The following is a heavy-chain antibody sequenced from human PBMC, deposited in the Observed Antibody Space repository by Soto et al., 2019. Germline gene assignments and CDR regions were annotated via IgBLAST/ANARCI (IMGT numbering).Heavy chain of an antibody. J-gene: IGHJ4*02. V-gene: IGHV1-18*01. CDR1: GYTFTIYG. CDR2: ISAYNGNT. CDR3: ARDPHMGVASDY. Sequence: ASVKVSCKASGYTFTIYGISWVRQAPGQGLEWMGWISAYNGNTNYAQKLQGRVTMTTDTSTSTAYMELRSLRSDDTAVYYCARDPHMGVASDYWGQGTLVTVSS. D-gene: IGHD2-15*01.